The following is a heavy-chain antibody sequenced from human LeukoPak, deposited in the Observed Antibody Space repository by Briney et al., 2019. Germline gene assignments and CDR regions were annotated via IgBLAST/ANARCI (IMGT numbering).Heavy chain of an antibody. D-gene: IGHD2-2*01. J-gene: IGHJ2*01. CDR1: GGSISSGDYY. V-gene: IGHV4-30-4*01. Sequence: PSQTLSLTCTVSGGSISSGDYYWSWIRQPPGKGPECIGYIYYSGSTYYNPSLKSRVTISVDTSKNQFSLKLSSVTAADTAVYYCARRYCSSTSCYGDWYFDLWGRGTLVTVSS. CDR3: ARRYCSSTSCYGDWYFDL. CDR2: IYYSGST.